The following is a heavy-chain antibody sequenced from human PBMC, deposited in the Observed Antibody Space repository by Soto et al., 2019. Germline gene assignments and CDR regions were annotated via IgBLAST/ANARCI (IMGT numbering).Heavy chain of an antibody. J-gene: IGHJ6*02. Sequence: QVQLVESGGGVVQPGRSLRLSCAASGFTFSSYAMHWVRQAPGKGLEWVAVISYDGSNKYYADSVKGRVTISRDNSKNTLYLEMNSLRAEETAVYYCAREGIVRGGYYYDRRLGDYYYCGMDVWGQGTTVTVSS. CDR2: ISYDGSNK. D-gene: IGHD3-22*01. CDR1: GFTFSSYA. CDR3: AREGIVRGGYYYDRRLGDYYYCGMDV. V-gene: IGHV3-30-3*01.